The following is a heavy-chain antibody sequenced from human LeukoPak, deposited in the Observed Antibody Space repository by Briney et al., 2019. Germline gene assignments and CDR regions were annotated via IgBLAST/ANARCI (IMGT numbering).Heavy chain of an antibody. D-gene: IGHD2-15*01. V-gene: IGHV4-59*01. CDR3: ARVGCSGGSCYSGVVFDI. Sequence: SGGSLRLSCAASGFTFDDYAMHWVRQAPGKGLEWIGYIYYSGSTNYNPSLKSRVTISVDTSKNQFSLKLSSVTAADTAVYYCARVGCSGGSCYSGVVFDIWGQGTMVTVSS. CDR2: IYYSGST. CDR1: GFTFDDYA. J-gene: IGHJ3*02.